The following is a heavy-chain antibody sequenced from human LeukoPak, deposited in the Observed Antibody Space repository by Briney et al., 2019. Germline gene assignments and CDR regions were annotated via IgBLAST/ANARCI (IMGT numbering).Heavy chain of an antibody. V-gene: IGHV1-46*01. CDR2: INPSGGNT. D-gene: IGHD2-21*02. Sequence: ASVKVSCKASGYTFTSYYMHWVRQAPGQGLEWMGIINPSGGNTSYAQKLQGRVTMTRDTSTSTVYMELSSLRSEDTAVYYCARAQGIVVLTASLVIWGQGNLVTVSS. CDR3: ARAQGIVVLTASLVI. J-gene: IGHJ4*02. CDR1: GYTFTSYY.